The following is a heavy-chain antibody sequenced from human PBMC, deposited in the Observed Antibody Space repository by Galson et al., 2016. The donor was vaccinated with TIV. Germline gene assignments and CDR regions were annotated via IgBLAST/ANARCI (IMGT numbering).Heavy chain of an antibody. J-gene: IGHJ6*02. CDR1: GFTFSSFG. CDR3: ASGVVAHTYYFYGMDV. Sequence: SLRLSCAASGFTFSSFGMHWVRQAPGKGLEWVALIRYDGSRRYYADSVKGRFTIPRDDSKNTLYLQMNGLRRDDSAVYYCASGVVAHTYYFYGMDVWGQGTTVTVSS. V-gene: IGHV3-30*02. CDR2: IRYDGSRR. D-gene: IGHD2-15*01.